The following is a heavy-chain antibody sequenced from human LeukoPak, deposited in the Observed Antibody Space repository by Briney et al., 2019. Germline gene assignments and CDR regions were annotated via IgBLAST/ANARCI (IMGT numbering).Heavy chain of an antibody. J-gene: IGHJ4*02. CDR3: AKDISAEAVAGNFDY. CDR1: GFTFDDYA. Sequence: GGSLRLSCAASGFTFDDYAMHWVRQAPGKGLEWVSSISWNSGSIASADSVKGRFTISRDNAKNSLYLQMNSLRAEDTALYYCAKDISAEAVAGNFDYWGQGTLVTVSS. D-gene: IGHD6-19*01. V-gene: IGHV3-9*01. CDR2: ISWNSGSI.